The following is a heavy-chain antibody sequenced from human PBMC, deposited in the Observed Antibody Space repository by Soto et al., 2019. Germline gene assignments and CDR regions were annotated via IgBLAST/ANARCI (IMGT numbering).Heavy chain of an antibody. Sequence: PGVSLRLSCAASGFTFRSYSMNWVRQAPGKGLEWVSYISISGTAIYYADSVKGRFTISRDDAKNSLYLQMNSLRDEDTSVYYCARDNGIAGSFDPWGQGALVTVSS. CDR2: ISISGTAI. D-gene: IGHD6-13*01. CDR1: GFTFRSYS. CDR3: ARDNGIAGSFDP. J-gene: IGHJ5*02. V-gene: IGHV3-48*02.